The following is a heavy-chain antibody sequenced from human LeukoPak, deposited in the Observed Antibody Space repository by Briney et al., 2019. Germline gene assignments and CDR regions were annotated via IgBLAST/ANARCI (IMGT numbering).Heavy chain of an antibody. CDR3: ARDLSGSYGNY. J-gene: IGHJ4*02. Sequence: GGSLRLSCAASGFTFSSYSMNWVRQAPGKGLEWVSSISSSSSYIYYADSVKGRFTISRDNAKNSLYLQMNSLRAEDTAVYYCARDLSGSYGNYWGQGTLVTVSS. CDR1: GFTFSSYS. CDR2: ISSSSSYI. D-gene: IGHD1-26*01. V-gene: IGHV3-21*01.